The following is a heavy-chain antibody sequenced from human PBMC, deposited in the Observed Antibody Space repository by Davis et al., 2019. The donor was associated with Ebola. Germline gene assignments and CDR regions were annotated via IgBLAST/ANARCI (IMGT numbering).Heavy chain of an antibody. J-gene: IGHJ4*02. CDR2: IIPILGIA. Sequence: SVKVSCKASGGTFSSYAISWVRQAPGQGLEWMGRIIPILGIANYAQKFQGRVTITADKSTSTAYMELSSRRSEDTAVYYCARGLRVVQGILDYWGQGTLVTVSS. CDR1: GGTFSSYA. CDR3: ARGLRVVQGILDY. D-gene: IGHD3-10*01. V-gene: IGHV1-69*04.